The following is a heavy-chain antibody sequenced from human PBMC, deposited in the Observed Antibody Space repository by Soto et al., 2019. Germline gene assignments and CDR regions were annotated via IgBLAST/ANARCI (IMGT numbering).Heavy chain of an antibody. D-gene: IGHD6-13*01. CDR3: VRYIAAIGRYYYGMDV. Sequence: SETLSLTCTVPSISSYYWSWIRQPPVKGLEWIGYIYFTGDTNYNPSLKSRVTMSIDTSQNQFSLKLTSVTAADTAVYYCVRYIAAIGRYYYGMDVWGQGTTVTVSS. CDR2: IYFTGDT. J-gene: IGHJ6*02. V-gene: IGHV4-59*01. CDR1: SISSYY.